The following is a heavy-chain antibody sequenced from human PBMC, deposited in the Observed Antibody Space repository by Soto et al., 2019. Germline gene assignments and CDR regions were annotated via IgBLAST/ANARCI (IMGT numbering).Heavy chain of an antibody. J-gene: IGHJ4*01. V-gene: IGHV4-59*08. D-gene: IGHD5-12*01. Sequence: QVQLQESGPGLVKPSETLSLTCTVSGGSINTYYWSWIRQAPGKGLEWIGYVYSSGSTNYNPSFKSRVSMSADTSKNQLSLNLTSVTAADTALYDWARRGGHGSNFFDSWGQGALVIVSS. CDR1: GGSINTYY. CDR2: VYSSGST. CDR3: ARRGGHGSNFFDS.